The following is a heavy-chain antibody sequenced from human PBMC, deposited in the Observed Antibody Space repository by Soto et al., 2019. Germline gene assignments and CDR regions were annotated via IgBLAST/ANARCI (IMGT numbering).Heavy chain of an antibody. J-gene: IGHJ6*03. V-gene: IGHV4-59*01. CDR2: IYYSGST. D-gene: IGHD5-12*01. Sequence: PSETLSVTCTVSGGSISSYYWSWIRQPPWKGLEWIGYIYYSGSTNYNPSLKSRVTISVDTSKNQFSLKLSSVTAADTAVYYCARDSSGYDLYYYYYYMDVWGKGTTVTVSS. CDR1: GGSISSYY. CDR3: ARDSSGYDLYYYYYYMDV.